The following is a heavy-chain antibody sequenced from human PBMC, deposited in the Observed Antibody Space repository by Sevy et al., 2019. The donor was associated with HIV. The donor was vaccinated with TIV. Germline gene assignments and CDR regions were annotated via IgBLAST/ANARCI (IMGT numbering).Heavy chain of an antibody. CDR3: ARYRGGIPFDS. CDR2: LYSNGSP. Sequence: GGCLRLSCTASGFTVSSNYMTWVRQAPGKGLEWVSVLYSNGSPLYADSVMGRFTISRDSSKNTLYLQMNSLRAEDTAVYYCARYRGGIPFDSWGQGTLVTVSS. J-gene: IGHJ4*01. D-gene: IGHD3-10*01. V-gene: IGHV3-53*01. CDR1: GFTVSSNY.